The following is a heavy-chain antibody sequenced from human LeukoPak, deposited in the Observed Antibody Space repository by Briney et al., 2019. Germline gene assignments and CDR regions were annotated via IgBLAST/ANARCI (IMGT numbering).Heavy chain of an antibody. J-gene: IGHJ6*02. D-gene: IGHD6-6*01. Sequence: SETLSLTCAVYGGSFSGYYRSWIRQPPGKGLEWIGEINHSGSTNYNPSLKSRVTISVDTSKNQFSLKLSSVTAADTAVYYCARGRAAARQVYYYGMDVWGQGTTVTVSS. CDR2: INHSGST. CDR1: GGSFSGYY. V-gene: IGHV4-34*01. CDR3: ARGRAAARQVYYYGMDV.